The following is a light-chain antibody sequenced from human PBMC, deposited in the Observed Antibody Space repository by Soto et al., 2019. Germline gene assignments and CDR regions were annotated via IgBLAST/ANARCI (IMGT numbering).Light chain of an antibody. J-gene: IGLJ2*01. CDR3: CSYAGRYIVV. V-gene: IGLV2-11*01. CDR2: DVS. Sequence: QSALTQPRSVSGSPGYSVAISCTGTSSDVGGYTYVAWYRQYPGKAPKLMLYDVSKRPSGVPDRFSGSKSGNTASLTISGLQAEDEADYYCCSYAGRYIVVFGGGTKVTVL. CDR1: SSDVGGYTY.